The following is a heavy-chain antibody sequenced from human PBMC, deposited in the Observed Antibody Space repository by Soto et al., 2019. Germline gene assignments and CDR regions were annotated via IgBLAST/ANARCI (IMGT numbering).Heavy chain of an antibody. J-gene: IGHJ3*02. D-gene: IGHD6-13*01. V-gene: IGHV1-18*01. CDR2: ISAYNGNT. CDR3: ARDSRRYSSSWSFFDI. Sequence: ASVKVSCKASGYTFTSYGISWVRQAPGQGLEWMGWISAYNGNTNYAQKLQGRVTMTTDTSTSTAYMELRSLRSDDTAVYYCARDSRRYSSSWSFFDIWGQGTMVTVSS. CDR1: GYTFTSYG.